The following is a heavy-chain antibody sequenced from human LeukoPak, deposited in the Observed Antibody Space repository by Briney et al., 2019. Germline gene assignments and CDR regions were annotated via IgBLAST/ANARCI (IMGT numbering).Heavy chain of an antibody. CDR2: IIPIFGTA. CDR1: GGTFSSYA. J-gene: IGHJ1*01. CDR3: AREGRGSGFEYFQH. D-gene: IGHD6-19*01. Sequence: PSASVKVSCKASGGTFSSYAISWVRQAPGQGLEWMGGIIPIFGTANYAQKFQGRVTITADKFTSTAYMELSSLRSEDTAVYYCAREGRGSGFEYFQHWGQGTLVTVSS. V-gene: IGHV1-69*06.